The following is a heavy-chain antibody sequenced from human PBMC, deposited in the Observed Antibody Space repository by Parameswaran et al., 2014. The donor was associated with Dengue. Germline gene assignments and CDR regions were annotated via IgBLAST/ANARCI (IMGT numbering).Heavy chain of an antibody. V-gene: IGHV1-18*01. D-gene: IGHD6-13*01. CDR3: ARDSGDIATTATGIDY. Sequence: SWVRQAPGQGLEWMGWISAYSGNTNYAQKLQGRVTMTTDTSTTTASMELRSLRSDDTAVYYCARDSGDIATTATGIDYWGQGTLVTVSS. CDR2: ISAYSGNT. J-gene: IGHJ4*02.